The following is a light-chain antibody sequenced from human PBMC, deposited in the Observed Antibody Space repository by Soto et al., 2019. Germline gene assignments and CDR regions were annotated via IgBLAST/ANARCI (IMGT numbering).Light chain of an antibody. J-gene: IGKJ5*01. CDR3: QQYDNLPIT. CDR1: QDIANY. CDR2: DAS. Sequence: DIQMTQSPSSLSASVGERVTITCQASQDIANYLNWYQQKPGIAPKLLIYDASSIETGVPLRFSGSGSGTDVTFTISSLQPEDIAIYYCQQYDNLPITFGQGTRLEIK. V-gene: IGKV1-33*01.